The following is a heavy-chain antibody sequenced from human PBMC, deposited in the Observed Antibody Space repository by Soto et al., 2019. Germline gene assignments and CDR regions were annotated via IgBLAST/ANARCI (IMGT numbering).Heavy chain of an antibody. Sequence: GGSLRLSCAASGVIATAKYMNWVRQAPGGVLEWVAVIYNSGSTYHADSVKGRFTISRDNSRNTLYLQMNSLRPDDTAVYYCAKPGPVTARIRFDYWGQGALVTVS. D-gene: IGHD2-21*02. V-gene: IGHV3-53*01. CDR1: GVIATAKY. CDR3: AKPGPVTARIRFDY. J-gene: IGHJ4*02. CDR2: IYNSGST.